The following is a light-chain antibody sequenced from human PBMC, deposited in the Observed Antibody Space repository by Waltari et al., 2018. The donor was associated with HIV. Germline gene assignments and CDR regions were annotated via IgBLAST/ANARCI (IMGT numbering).Light chain of an antibody. Sequence: QTVVTQETSFSVSPGGAVTFTCGLTSCSVSSLYSPLWYQKTPGLPPRIPIDDTNTRSSGVPDRFSGSILGNKAALTITGAQSDDESEYYCLLYVGTGIWVFGGGTKLTVL. CDR2: DTN. J-gene: IGLJ3*02. CDR1: SCSVSSLYS. V-gene: IGLV8-61*01. CDR3: LLYVGTGIWV.